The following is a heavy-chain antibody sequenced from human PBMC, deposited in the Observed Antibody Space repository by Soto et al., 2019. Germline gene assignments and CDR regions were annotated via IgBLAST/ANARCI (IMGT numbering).Heavy chain of an antibody. D-gene: IGHD3-9*01. CDR2: FDPEDGET. J-gene: IGHJ6*03. CDR3: ATMHPQLRYFDWLPPYYMDV. CDR1: GYTLTELS. Sequence: ASVKVSCKVSGYTLTELSMHWVRQAPGKGLEWMGGFDPEDGETIYAQKFQGRVTMTEDTSTDTAYMELSSLRSEDTAVYYCATMHPQLRYFDWLPPYYMDVWGKGTTVTVSS. V-gene: IGHV1-24*01.